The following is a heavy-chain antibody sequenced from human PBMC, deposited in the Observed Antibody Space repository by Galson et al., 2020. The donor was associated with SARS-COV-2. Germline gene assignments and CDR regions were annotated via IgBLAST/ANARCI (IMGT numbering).Heavy chain of an antibody. CDR1: GYTFTSYD. V-gene: IGHV1-8*02. J-gene: IGHJ6*02. CDR2: MNPNSGNT. CDR3: ARGGGDYYGSGSYYVFFPSRYYYGMDV. D-gene: IGHD3-10*01. Sequence: ASVKVSCKASGYTFTSYDINWVRQATGQGLEWMGWMNPNSGNTGYAQKFQGRVTMTRNTSISTAYMELSSLRSEDTAVYYCARGGGDYYGSGSYYVFFPSRYYYGMDVWGQGTTVTVSS.